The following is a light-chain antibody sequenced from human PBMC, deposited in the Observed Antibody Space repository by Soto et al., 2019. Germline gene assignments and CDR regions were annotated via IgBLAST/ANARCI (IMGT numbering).Light chain of an antibody. CDR1: SGDVGGYNY. J-gene: IGLJ3*02. Sequence: QSVLTQPRSVSGSPGQSVTISCTGTSGDVGGYNYVSWYQQHPGKAPKLMIYDVTKRPSGVPDRFSGSKSGNTASLTISGLQAEDEADYYCCSYAGSSFWVFGGGTKLTVL. CDR3: CSYAGSSFWV. CDR2: DVT. V-gene: IGLV2-11*01.